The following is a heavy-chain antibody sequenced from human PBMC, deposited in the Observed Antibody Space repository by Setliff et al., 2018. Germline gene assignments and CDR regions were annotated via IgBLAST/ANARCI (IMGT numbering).Heavy chain of an antibody. CDR3: ARGGGYSTNDY. CDR2: IYIGGSA. Sequence: KTSETLSLTCTVSGGSISSYYWSWIRQPAGKGLEWIGHIYIGGSANYNPSLKSRVTMSIDTSKNQFSLKLSSVTAADTAVYYCARGGGYSTNDYWGQGTLVTVSS. V-gene: IGHV4-4*07. CDR1: GGSISSYY. D-gene: IGHD5-18*01. J-gene: IGHJ4*02.